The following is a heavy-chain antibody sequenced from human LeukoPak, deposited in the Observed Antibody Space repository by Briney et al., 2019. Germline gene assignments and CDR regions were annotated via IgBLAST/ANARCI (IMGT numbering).Heavy chain of an antibody. Sequence: ASVKVSCKGSGCTFTSYGISWVRQAPGRGLEWMGWIRAYNGNTNYAQKLQGRVTMTTDTSTSTAYMELRSLRSDDTAVYYCARGYSGSYSGWSDPWGQGTLVTVSS. CDR1: GCTFTSYG. V-gene: IGHV1-18*01. J-gene: IGHJ5*02. D-gene: IGHD1-26*01. CDR3: ARGYSGSYSGWSDP. CDR2: IRAYNGNT.